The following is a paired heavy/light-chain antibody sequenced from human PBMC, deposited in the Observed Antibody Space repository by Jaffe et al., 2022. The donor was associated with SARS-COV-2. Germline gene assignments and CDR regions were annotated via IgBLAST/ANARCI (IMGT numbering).Light chain of an antibody. CDR2: AAS. V-gene: IGKV1-12*01. CDR3: QQAHSFPPT. J-gene: IGKJ5*01. CDR1: QGINRW. Sequence: DIQMTQSPSSVSASVGDRVTITCRASQGINRWLAWYQQKPGKAPKLLISAASSLQSGVPSRFSGSRSGTDFTLTINSLQPEDFATYYCQQAHSFPPTFGQGTRLEI.
Heavy chain of an antibody. Sequence: QITLKESDPTLVKPTQTLTLTCTFSGFSLTTGGVGVGWIRQPPGRALEWLAVIYGDDDQRYSPSLQSRLTITKDTSKNQVVLTMTNMDPVDTATYYCARTVYASGNSFDYWGQGTVVTVSS. J-gene: IGHJ4*02. CDR3: ARTVYASGNSFDY. CDR1: GFSLTTGGVG. CDR2: IYGDDDQ. D-gene: IGHD3-10*01. V-gene: IGHV2-5*02.